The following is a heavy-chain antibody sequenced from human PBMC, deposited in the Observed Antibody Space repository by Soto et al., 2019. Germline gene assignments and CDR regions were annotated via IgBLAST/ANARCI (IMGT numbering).Heavy chain of an antibody. J-gene: IGHJ4*02. CDR1: GFTFSSYS. V-gene: IGHV3-48*02. CDR2: ISTTSSSI. CDR3: ARKGVALDY. D-gene: IGHD3-3*01. Sequence: LRLSCAASGFTFSSYSMNWVRQAPGKGLEWISYISTTSSSIYYADSVKGRFTISRDNAKNSLFLQMNSLRDEDTAVYYCARKGVALDYWGQGALVTVSS.